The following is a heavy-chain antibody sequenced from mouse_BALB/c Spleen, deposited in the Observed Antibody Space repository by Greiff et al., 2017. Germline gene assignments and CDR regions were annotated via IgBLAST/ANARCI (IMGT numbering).Heavy chain of an antibody. Sequence: EVMLVESGGDLVKPGGSLKLSCAASGFTFSSYGMSWVRQTPDKRLEWVATISSGGSYTYYPDSVKGRFTISRDNAKNTLYLQMSSLKSEDTAMYYCARQWNDGYAMDYWGQGTSVTVSS. V-gene: IGHV5-6*01. CDR2: ISSGGSYT. D-gene: IGHD2-12*01. CDR1: GFTFSSYG. J-gene: IGHJ4*01. CDR3: ARQWNDGYAMDY.